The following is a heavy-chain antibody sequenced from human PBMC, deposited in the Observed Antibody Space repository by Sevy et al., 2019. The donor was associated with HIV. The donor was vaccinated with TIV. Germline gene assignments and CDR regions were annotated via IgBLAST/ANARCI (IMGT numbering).Heavy chain of an antibody. J-gene: IGHJ1*01. Sequence: GGSLRLSCAASGFTFSDYYMSWIRQAPGKGLEWISGISGSGESTYYADSVKGRFIISRDSSKNTVYLQMNSLRAEDTAIYYCAQDQEVTGWYSEFFHHWGQGTLVTVSS. CDR2: ISGSGEST. CDR1: GFTFSDYY. CDR3: AQDQEVTGWYSEFFHH. D-gene: IGHD6-19*01. V-gene: IGHV3-23*01.